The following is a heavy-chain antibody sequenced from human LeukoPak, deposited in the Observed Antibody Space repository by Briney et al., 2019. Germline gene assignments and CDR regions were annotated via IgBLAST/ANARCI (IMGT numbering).Heavy chain of an antibody. J-gene: IGHJ4*02. CDR2: ISGSGGST. CDR1: GFTFSSYA. CDR3: ARGPVAGRGPYYFDY. D-gene: IGHD6-19*01. V-gene: IGHV3-23*01. Sequence: GGSLRLSCAASGFTFSSYAMSWVRQAPGKGLEWVSAISGSGGSTYYADSVKGRFTISRDNAKNSLYLQMNSLRAEDTAVYYCARGPVAGRGPYYFDYWGQGTLVTVSS.